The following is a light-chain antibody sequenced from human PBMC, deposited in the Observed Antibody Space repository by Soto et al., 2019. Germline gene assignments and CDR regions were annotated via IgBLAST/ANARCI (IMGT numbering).Light chain of an antibody. CDR3: QQLDRFPYT. J-gene: IGKJ2*01. CDR1: QGISSY. CDR2: GAS. Sequence: DIPLTQSPSFLSASVGDRVTITCRASQGISSYLAWYQQIPGKAPKLLIYGASTLHSGVPSRCSGSRSGKEITLTISSMQPEDFATYYCQQLDRFPYTFGQGTKLEIK. V-gene: IGKV1-9*01.